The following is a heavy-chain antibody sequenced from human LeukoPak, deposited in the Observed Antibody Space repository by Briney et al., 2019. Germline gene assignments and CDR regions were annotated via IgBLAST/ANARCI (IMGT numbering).Heavy chain of an antibody. D-gene: IGHD3-10*01. CDR3: ARGSHYYGSGSPNWFDP. CDR2: IYYSVNT. V-gene: IGHV4-59*01. Sequence: PSETLSLTCTVSGGSISGYYWTWIRQPPGKGLEWIGYIYYSVNTNYNPSLKSRVTISVDTSKNQFPLKLSSVTAADTAVYYCARGSHYYGSGSPNWFDPWGQGTLVTVSS. J-gene: IGHJ5*02. CDR1: GGSISGYY.